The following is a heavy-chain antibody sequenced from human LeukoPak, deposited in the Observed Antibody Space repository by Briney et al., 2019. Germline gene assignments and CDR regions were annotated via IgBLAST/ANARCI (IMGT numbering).Heavy chain of an antibody. CDR2: IGSGGDTK. J-gene: IGHJ4*02. CDR1: EFVFSDYY. D-gene: IGHD3-10*01. CDR3: AREVGGDYGAGTFFDL. Sequence: GGSLRLSCAASEFVFSDYYMSWVRQAPGKGLEWVSYIGSGGDTKYYADSVKGRFTISRDNAKNSLYLQMNNLRAEDTAVYYCAREVGGDYGAGTFFDLWGQGNMVTVSS. V-gene: IGHV3-11*01.